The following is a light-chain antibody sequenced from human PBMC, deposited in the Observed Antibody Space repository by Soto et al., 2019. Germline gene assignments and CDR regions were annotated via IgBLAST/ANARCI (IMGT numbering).Light chain of an antibody. CDR3: QQYGSSPPVT. CDR2: GAS. J-gene: IGKJ2*01. CDR1: QSVSSSY. Sequence: EIVVTQSPGTLSLSPGERATLSCRASQSVSSSYLAWYQQKPGQAPRLLIYGASSRATGIPDRSSGSGSGTDFTLTISRLEPEDFAVYYCQQYGSSPPVTFGQGTKLEIK. V-gene: IGKV3-20*01.